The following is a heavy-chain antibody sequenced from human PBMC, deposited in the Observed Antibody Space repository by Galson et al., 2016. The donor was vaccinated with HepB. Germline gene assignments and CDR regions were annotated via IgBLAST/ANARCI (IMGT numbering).Heavy chain of an antibody. CDR1: GFSLTNGGVG. Sequence: PALVKPTQTLTLTCTFSGFSLTNGGVGVGWIRQPPGKALEWLALIYWDDDKRYSPSLKNRLTITKDTSKNQVVLVMANMDPVDTGTYYCARSLGTAIFDYWGQGSQVLVSS. D-gene: IGHD1-7*01. V-gene: IGHV2-5*02. CDR2: IYWDDDK. J-gene: IGHJ4*02. CDR3: ARSLGTAIFDY.